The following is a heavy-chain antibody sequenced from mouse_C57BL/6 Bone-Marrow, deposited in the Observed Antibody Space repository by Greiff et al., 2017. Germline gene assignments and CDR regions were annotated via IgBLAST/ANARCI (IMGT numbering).Heavy chain of an antibody. CDR3: TAPGGYFDY. J-gene: IGHJ2*01. Sequence: EVQLQQSGAELVRPGASVKLSCTASGFNIKDDYMHWVKQRPEQGLEWIGWIDPANGDTEYASKFQGKATITADTSSNTACLQLSSLTSEDTAVYYCTAPGGYFDYWGQGTTLTVSA. CDR2: IDPANGDT. V-gene: IGHV14-4*01. CDR1: GFNIKDDY.